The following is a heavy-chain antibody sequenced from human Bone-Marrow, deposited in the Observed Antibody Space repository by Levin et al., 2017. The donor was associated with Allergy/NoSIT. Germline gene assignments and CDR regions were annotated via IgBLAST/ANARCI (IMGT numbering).Heavy chain of an antibody. J-gene: IGHJ6*02. D-gene: IGHD2-2*01. CDR2: MNPNSGNT. V-gene: IGHV1-8*01. CDR1: GYTFTSYD. CDR3: ARTVCSSTSCYFGMDV. Sequence: ASVKVSCKASGYTFTSYDINWVRQATGQGLEWMGWMNPNSGNTGYAQKFQGRVTMTRNTSISTAYMELSSLRSEDTAVYYCARTVCSSTSCYFGMDVWGQGTTVIVSS.